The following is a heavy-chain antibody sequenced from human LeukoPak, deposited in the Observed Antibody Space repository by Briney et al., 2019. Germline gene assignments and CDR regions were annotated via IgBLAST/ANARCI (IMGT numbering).Heavy chain of an antibody. Sequence: SETLSLTCTVSGGSISSRYWSWIRQPPGKGLEWIAYIYYTGTSNYNPSLKSRVTMSVDTSKNQISLRLSSVTAADTAVYYCARQGIDAFDIWGQGTLVTVSS. J-gene: IGHJ3*02. CDR2: IYYTGTS. V-gene: IGHV4-59*08. CDR3: ARQGIDAFDI. CDR1: GGSISSRY.